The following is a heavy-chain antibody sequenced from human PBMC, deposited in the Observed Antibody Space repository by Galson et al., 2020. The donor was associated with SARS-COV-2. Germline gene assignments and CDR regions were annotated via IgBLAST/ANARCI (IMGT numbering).Heavy chain of an antibody. Sequence: GGSLRLSCAASGFTFSSYGMHWVRQAPGKGLEWVAVIWYDGSNKYYADSVKGRFTISRDNSKNTLYLQMNSLRAEDTAVYYCAKDMYSSSWYESQNYYYYGMDVWGQGTTVTVSS. CDR3: AKDMYSSSWYESQNYYYYGMDV. CDR2: IWYDGSNK. D-gene: IGHD6-13*01. V-gene: IGHV3-33*06. J-gene: IGHJ6*02. CDR1: GFTFSSYG.